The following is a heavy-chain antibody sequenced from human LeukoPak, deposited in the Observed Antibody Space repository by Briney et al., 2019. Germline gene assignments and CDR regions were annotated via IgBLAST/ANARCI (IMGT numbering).Heavy chain of an antibody. J-gene: IGHJ6*02. CDR2: INPSGGST. D-gene: IGHD1-26*01. Sequence: ASVKVSCKASGYTFTSYYMHWVRQAPGQGLEWMGIINPSGGSTSYAQKFQSRVTMTRDTSTSTVYMELSSLRSEDTAVYYCARDRGLVGATKIYYYYGMDVWGQGTTVTVSS. CDR3: ARDRGLVGATKIYYYYGMDV. CDR1: GYTFTSYY. V-gene: IGHV1-46*01.